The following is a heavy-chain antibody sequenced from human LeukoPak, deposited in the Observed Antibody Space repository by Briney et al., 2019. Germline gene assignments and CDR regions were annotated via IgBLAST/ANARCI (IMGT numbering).Heavy chain of an antibody. J-gene: IGHJ4*02. CDR1: GFTFSSYA. Sequence: GGSLRLSCAASGFTFSSYAMNWVRQAPGKGLEWVAVISYDGSNKYYADSVKGRFTISRDNSKNTLYLQMNSLRAEDTAVYYCARDPVATINYFDYWGQGTLVTVSS. D-gene: IGHD5-12*01. CDR3: ARDPVATINYFDY. CDR2: ISYDGSNK. V-gene: IGHV3-30-3*01.